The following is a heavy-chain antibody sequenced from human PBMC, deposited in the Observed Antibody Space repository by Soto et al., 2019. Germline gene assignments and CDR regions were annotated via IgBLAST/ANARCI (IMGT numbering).Heavy chain of an antibody. Sequence: PGESLKISCKGSGYSFTSYWIGWVRQMPGKGLEWMGIIYPGDSDTRYSPSFQGQVTISADKSISTAYLQWSSLKASDTAMYYCARVGDCSSTSCYTRHGMDVWGQGTTVTV. J-gene: IGHJ6*02. CDR2: IYPGDSDT. D-gene: IGHD2-2*02. V-gene: IGHV5-51*01. CDR3: ARVGDCSSTSCYTRHGMDV. CDR1: GYSFTSYW.